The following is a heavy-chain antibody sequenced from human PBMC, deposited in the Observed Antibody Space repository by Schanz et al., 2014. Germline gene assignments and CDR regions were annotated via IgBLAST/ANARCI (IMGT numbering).Heavy chain of an antibody. CDR3: ARAKRFGDMDV. CDR1: GGTFSSYT. CDR2: IVPIAGIT. J-gene: IGHJ6*02. Sequence: QLQLVQSGAEVKKPGSSVKVSCKASGGTFSSYTISWVRQAPGQGLEWMGRIVPIAGITNYAQRFQGRVTITADKSSDTAYMELSSLRSEDTAVYYCARAKRFGDMDVWGQGTTVTVSS. D-gene: IGHD3-10*01. V-gene: IGHV1-69*02.